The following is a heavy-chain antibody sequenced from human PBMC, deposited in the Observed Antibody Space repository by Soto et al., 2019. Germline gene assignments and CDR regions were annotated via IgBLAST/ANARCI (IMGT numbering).Heavy chain of an antibody. J-gene: IGHJ6*03. Sequence: GASVKVSCKASGYTFTSYGISWVRQAPGQGLEWMGWISAYNGNTNYAQKLQGRVTMTTDTSTSTAYMELRSLRSDDTAVYYCARDKRFLEWLDYYYYYMDVWGKGTTVTVSS. CDR3: ARDKRFLEWLDYYYYYMDV. CDR2: ISAYNGNT. D-gene: IGHD3-3*01. V-gene: IGHV1-18*01. CDR1: GYTFTSYG.